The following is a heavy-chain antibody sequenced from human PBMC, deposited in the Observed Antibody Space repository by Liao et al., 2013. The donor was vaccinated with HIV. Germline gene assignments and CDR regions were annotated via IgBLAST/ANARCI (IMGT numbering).Heavy chain of an antibody. J-gene: IGHJ3*02. CDR3: ARDLGWYDAFDI. CDR1: GGSISSSSYY. CDR2: IYYSGST. V-gene: IGHV4-39*07. D-gene: IGHD6-19*01. Sequence: QVQLQESGPGLVKPSETLSLTCTVSGGSISSSSYYWGWIRQPPGKGLEWIGSIYYSGSTYYNPSLKSRVTISVDTSKNQFSLKLSSVTAADTAVYYCARDLGWYDAFDIWGQGTMVTVSS.